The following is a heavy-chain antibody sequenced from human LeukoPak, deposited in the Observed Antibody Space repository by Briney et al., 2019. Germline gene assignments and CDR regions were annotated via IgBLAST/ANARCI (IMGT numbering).Heavy chain of an antibody. CDR2: IYYSGST. V-gene: IGHV4-39*01. CDR1: GGSIRSSNSY. CDR3: ASQPAYFDY. Sequence: PSETLSLTCTVSGGSIRSSNSYWGRIRQPPGKGLEWFGNIYYSGSTYYNPSLKSRVTISVDTSKNQFSLRLSSVTAADTAVYYCASQPAYFDYWGQGTLVTVSS. J-gene: IGHJ4*02.